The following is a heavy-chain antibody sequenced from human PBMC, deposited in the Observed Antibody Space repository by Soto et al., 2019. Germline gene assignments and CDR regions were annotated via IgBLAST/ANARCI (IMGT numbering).Heavy chain of an antibody. CDR2: IKHDGSQT. J-gene: IGHJ4*02. V-gene: IGHV3-7*01. CDR3: AKAAR. CDR1: GFTFSDLW. Sequence: EVQLVESGGGWVQPGGSLRLSCEGSGFTFSDLWMSWVRQAPGKGLEWVASIKHDGSQTYYVGSVRGRFTISRDNAENSMFLQMTSLRSEDKALYYCAKAARWGQGTLVTVSS.